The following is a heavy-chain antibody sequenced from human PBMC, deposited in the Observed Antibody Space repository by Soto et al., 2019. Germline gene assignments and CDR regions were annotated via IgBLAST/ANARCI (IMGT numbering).Heavy chain of an antibody. D-gene: IGHD6-13*01. CDR1: GGSFSPYF. V-gene: IGHV4-34*01. CDR3: ARGRRAAGSQNWFDP. J-gene: IGHJ5*02. Sequence: SETLSLTCAVYGGSFSPYFWTWIRQPPGKGLEWIGEVSHTGSTNYNPSLKSRVTISVDASKNQFSLNLTSVTAADTAVYFCARGRRAAGSQNWFDPWGQGTPVTVSS. CDR2: VSHTGST.